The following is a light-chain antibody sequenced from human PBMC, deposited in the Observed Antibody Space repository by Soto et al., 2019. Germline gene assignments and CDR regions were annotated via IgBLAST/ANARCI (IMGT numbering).Light chain of an antibody. Sequence: QSALTQPASVSGSPGQSITISCTGTSSDVGGYNYVSWYQQHPGKAPKLMIYDVSNWPSGVSDRFSGSKSGNTASLTISGLQPEDEADYYCSSFTSSSTFVFGTGTKVTVL. CDR1: SSDVGGYNY. J-gene: IGLJ1*01. CDR2: DVS. V-gene: IGLV2-14*01. CDR3: SSFTSSSTFV.